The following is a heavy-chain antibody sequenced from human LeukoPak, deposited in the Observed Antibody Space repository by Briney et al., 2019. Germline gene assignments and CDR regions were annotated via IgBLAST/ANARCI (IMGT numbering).Heavy chain of an antibody. J-gene: IGHJ4*02. Sequence: GGSLRLSCVASGFTFRSDWMSWVRQAPGKGLEWVAAINQDGDRTEYVGSVKGRFSISRDSATNSRDLQMSSLRVDDTALYYCATLVFSGGWCPGYWGQGTLVTVSS. CDR3: ATLVFSGGWCPGY. D-gene: IGHD6-19*01. V-gene: IGHV3-7*01. CDR1: GFTFRSDW. CDR2: INQDGDRT.